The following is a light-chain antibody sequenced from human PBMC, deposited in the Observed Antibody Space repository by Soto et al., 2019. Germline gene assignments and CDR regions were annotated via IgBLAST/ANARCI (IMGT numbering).Light chain of an antibody. CDR1: QSISSSY. Sequence: ETVLTQSPGTLSLSPGERATLSCRASQSISSSYLAWFQQKPGQAPRLLIYDASSRATGIPDRFSGSGSGTNFTLTISRLETEGFAVYCCQQYGTSPTWPFGQGTKVEIK. CDR3: QQYGTSPTWP. J-gene: IGKJ1*01. V-gene: IGKV3-20*01. CDR2: DAS.